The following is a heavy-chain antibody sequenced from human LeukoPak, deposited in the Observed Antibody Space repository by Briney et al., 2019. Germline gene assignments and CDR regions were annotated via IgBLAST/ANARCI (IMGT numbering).Heavy chain of an antibody. D-gene: IGHD3-16*02. J-gene: IGHJ4*02. V-gene: IGHV3-23*01. CDR2: ISGSGGST. CDR1: GFTFSSYA. Sequence: GGSLRLSCAASGFTFSSYAMSWVRQAPGKGLEWVSAISGSGGSTYYADSVKGRFTISRDKYRNTLYPQMNSLSAEDTAVYYCAKGLNGYVWGSYRPLDCWGQGTLVTVSS. CDR3: AKGLNGYVWGSYRPLDC.